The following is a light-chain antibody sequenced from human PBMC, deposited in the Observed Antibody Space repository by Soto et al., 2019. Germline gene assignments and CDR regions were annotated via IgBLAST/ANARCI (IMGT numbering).Light chain of an antibody. CDR1: QSISSY. V-gene: IGKV3-11*01. Sequence: ETVLTQSPATLSLSPGERAILSCRASQSISSYLAWYQQKPGQAPRLLISDAVNRATGIPARFSGSGSGTDFTLIIGSLEPEDVEVYYCQQRINWPLTFGGGTRVQIK. CDR2: DAV. J-gene: IGKJ4*01. CDR3: QQRINWPLT.